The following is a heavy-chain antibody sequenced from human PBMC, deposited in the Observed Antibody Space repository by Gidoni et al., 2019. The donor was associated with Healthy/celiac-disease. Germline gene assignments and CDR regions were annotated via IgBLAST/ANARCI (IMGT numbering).Heavy chain of an antibody. D-gene: IGHD3-10*01. V-gene: IGHV3-23*01. CDR2: ISGSGGST. J-gene: IGHJ5*02. CDR1: GFTFSSYA. CDR3: AKSGSMVRGVKGWFDP. Sequence: EVQLLESGGGLVQPGWSLRLSCAASGFTFSSYAMSWVRQAPGKGLEWVSAISGSGGSTYYADSVKGRFTISRDNSKNTLYLQMNSLRAEDTAVYYCAKSGSMVRGVKGWFDPWGQGTLVTVSS.